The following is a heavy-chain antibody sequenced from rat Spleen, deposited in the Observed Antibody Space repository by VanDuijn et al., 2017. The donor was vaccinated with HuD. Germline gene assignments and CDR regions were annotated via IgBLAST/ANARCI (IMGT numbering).Heavy chain of an antibody. CDR2: ISPTGGST. CDR3: ARHGITANWFAY. J-gene: IGHJ3*01. D-gene: IGHD1-4*01. Sequence: EVQLVESGGGLVQPGRSLRLSCAASGFTFNNYGMHWIRQAPTKGLEWVTSISPTGGSTFYRVSVKGRFTISRDNATNPQYLQMDSLRSEDTATYYCARHGITANWFAYWGQGTLVTVSS. CDR1: GFTFNNYG. V-gene: IGHV5S13*01.